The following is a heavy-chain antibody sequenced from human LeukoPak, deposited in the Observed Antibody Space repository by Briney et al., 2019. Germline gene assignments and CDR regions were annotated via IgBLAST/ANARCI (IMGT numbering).Heavy chain of an antibody. CDR3: ARDHGYSGLDY. CDR1: GFTVSSNY. Sequence: GGSLRLSCAASGFTVSSNYMSWVRQAPGKGLERVSVIYSGGSTYYADSVKGRFTISRDNSKNTLCLQMNSLRAEDTAVYYCARDHGYSGLDYWGQGTLVTVSS. V-gene: IGHV3-53*01. J-gene: IGHJ4*02. CDR2: IYSGGST. D-gene: IGHD1-26*01.